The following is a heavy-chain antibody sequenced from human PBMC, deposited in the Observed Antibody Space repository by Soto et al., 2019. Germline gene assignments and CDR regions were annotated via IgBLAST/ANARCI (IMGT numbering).Heavy chain of an antibody. D-gene: IGHD3-3*01. CDR2: TYYRSKWYN. CDR3: AAYYDFWSGYSPAYYFDY. Sequence: PSQTLSLTCAISGDSVSSNSAAWNWIRQSPSRGLEWLGRTYYRSKWYNDYAVSVKSRITINPDTSKNQFSLQLNSVTPEDTAVYYCAAYYDFWSGYSPAYYFDYWGQGTLVTVS. J-gene: IGHJ4*02. V-gene: IGHV6-1*01. CDR1: GDSVSSNSAA.